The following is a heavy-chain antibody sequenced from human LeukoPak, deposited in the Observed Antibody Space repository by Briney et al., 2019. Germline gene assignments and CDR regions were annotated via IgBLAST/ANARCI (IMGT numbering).Heavy chain of an antibody. V-gene: IGHV3-66*01. J-gene: IGHJ2*01. CDR1: GFTVSSNY. D-gene: IGHD3-22*01. Sequence: PGGSLRLSCAVSGFTVSSNYMTWVRQAPGKGLEWVSVIYGGDITYYADSVKGRFTISRDDSKNTVYLQMNSLSAEDTAMYYCARGSDYYDSTDYSSSYWLFDLWGRGTLVTVSS. CDR2: IYGGDIT. CDR3: ARGSDYYDSTDYSSSYWLFDL.